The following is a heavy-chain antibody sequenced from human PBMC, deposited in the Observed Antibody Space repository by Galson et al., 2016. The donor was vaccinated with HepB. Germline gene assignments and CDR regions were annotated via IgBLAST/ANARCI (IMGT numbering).Heavy chain of an antibody. CDR3: AAWGLDNY. CDR2: INPDGRAK. CDR1: GLNFHSYW. Sequence: SLRLSCAASGLNFHSYWLNWVRQSPVKGLEWVANINPDGRAKRYVDSVKGRFTTSRDNAKNSVYLEMNSLTAEDTATYYCAAWGLDNYWGQGSLVTVSS. D-gene: IGHD2-2*03. V-gene: IGHV3-7*03. J-gene: IGHJ4*02.